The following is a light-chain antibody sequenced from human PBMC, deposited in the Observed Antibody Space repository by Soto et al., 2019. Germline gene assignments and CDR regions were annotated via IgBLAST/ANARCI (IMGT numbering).Light chain of an antibody. Sequence: EIVLTQSPDTLSLSPGERATLPCRASQSLSGNYLAWYQQKPGQAPRLLIYGASYRATGVPDRFSGSGSGTDFTLTISRLEPEDSAVYFCQHYSSQTFGQGTKVDIK. V-gene: IGKV3-20*01. CDR3: QHYSSQT. CDR2: GAS. CDR1: QSLSGNY. J-gene: IGKJ1*01.